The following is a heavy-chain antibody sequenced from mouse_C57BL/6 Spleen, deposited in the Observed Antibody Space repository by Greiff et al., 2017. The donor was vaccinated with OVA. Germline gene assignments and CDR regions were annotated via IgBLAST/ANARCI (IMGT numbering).Heavy chain of an antibody. CDR3: ARHGNYGGAMDY. V-gene: IGHV1-82*01. Sequence: VQLQQSGPELVKPGASVKISCKASGYAFSSSWMNWVKQRPGKGLEWIGRIYPGDGDTNYNGKFKGKATMTADKSSSTAYMQLSSLTSEDSAVYFCARHGNYGGAMDYWGQGTSVTVSS. CDR2: IYPGDGDT. CDR1: GYAFSSSW. D-gene: IGHD2-1*01. J-gene: IGHJ4*01.